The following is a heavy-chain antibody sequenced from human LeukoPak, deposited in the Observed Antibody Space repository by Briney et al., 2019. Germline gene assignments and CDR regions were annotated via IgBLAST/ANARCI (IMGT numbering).Heavy chain of an antibody. Sequence: ASVKVSCKASGYTFTSYGISWVRQAPGQGLEWMGLISAYNGNTNYAQKLQGRVTMTTDTSTSTAYMELRSLRSDDTAVYYCARDLGWDIVVVVAATLLDYWGQGTLVTVSS. CDR1: GYTFTSYG. V-gene: IGHV1-18*04. CDR3: ARDLGWDIVVVVAATLLDY. CDR2: ISAYNGNT. J-gene: IGHJ4*02. D-gene: IGHD2-15*01.